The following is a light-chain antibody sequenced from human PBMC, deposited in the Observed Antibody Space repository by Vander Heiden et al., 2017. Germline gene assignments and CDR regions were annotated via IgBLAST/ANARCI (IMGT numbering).Light chain of an antibody. J-gene: IGKJ2*01. CDR3: QQDYSYPRT. CDR2: TAS. V-gene: IGKV1-5*03. CDR1: QSISSW. Sequence: DIQLTQSPSSLSASVGDRVTITCRASQSISSWLHWYQQKPGKAPKLLIYTASSLQSGVPSRFSGSGSGTEFTLTISSLQPDDFATYYCQQDYSYPRTFGQGTKLXIK.